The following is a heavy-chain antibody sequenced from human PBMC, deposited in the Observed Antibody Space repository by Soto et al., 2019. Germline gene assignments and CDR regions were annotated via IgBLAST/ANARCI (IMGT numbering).Heavy chain of an antibody. CDR1: GGSISSSNW. CDR3: AGIAAAATNFNY. J-gene: IGHJ4*02. Sequence: QVQLQESGPGLVKPSGTLSLTCAVSGGSISSSNWWSWVRQPPGKGLEWIGEIYHSGSTNYNPSLKSRVNISVDKFKHRFSLKLSSVTAADTAVYYCAGIAAAATNFNYWGQGILVTISS. V-gene: IGHV4-4*02. D-gene: IGHD6-13*01. CDR2: IYHSGST.